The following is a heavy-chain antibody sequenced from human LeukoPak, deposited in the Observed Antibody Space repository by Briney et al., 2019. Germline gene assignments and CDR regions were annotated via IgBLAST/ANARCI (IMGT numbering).Heavy chain of an antibody. V-gene: IGHV4-59*12. D-gene: IGHD6-13*01. CDR3: ARGFYSSSWSSWFDP. CDR1: GGSISSYY. Sequence: SETLSLTCTVSGGSISSYYWSWIRQPPGKGLEWIGYIYYSGSTNYNPSLKSRVTISVDTSKNQFSLKLSSVTAADTAVYYCARGFYSSSWSSWFDPWGQGTLVTVSS. CDR2: IYYSGST. J-gene: IGHJ5*02.